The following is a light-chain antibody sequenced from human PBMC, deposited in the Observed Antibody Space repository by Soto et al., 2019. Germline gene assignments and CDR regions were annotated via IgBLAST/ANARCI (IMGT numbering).Light chain of an antibody. Sequence: DIRMPQSPSSLSASVGDRVTITCQASQDINNYLNWYQQKPGKAPKLLIYDASNLETGVPSRFSGSGSGTDFTFTFSSLQPEDIATYYCQQYDNLPPFTFGQGTRLEI. V-gene: IGKV1-33*01. J-gene: IGKJ5*01. CDR3: QQYDNLPPFT. CDR2: DAS. CDR1: QDINNY.